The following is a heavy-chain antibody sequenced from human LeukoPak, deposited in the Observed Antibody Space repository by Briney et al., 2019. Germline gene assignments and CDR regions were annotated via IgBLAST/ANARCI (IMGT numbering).Heavy chain of an antibody. J-gene: IGHJ4*02. CDR2: IYYSGST. V-gene: IGHV4-39*01. D-gene: IGHD3-22*01. CDR1: GGSISSYY. Sequence: SETLSLTCTVSGGSISSYYWAWIRQPPGKGLEWIGSIYYSGSTYHNPSLKSRVTISVDTSKNQFSLRLSSVTAADTAVYYCARHGRRRIGLTMIVVYYFDYWGQGTLVTVSP. CDR3: ARHGRRRIGLTMIVVYYFDY.